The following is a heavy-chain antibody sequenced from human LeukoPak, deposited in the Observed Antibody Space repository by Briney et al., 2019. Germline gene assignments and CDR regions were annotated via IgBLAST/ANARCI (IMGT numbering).Heavy chain of an antibody. D-gene: IGHD3-16*02. J-gene: IGHJ4*02. V-gene: IGHV3-21*01. CDR2: ISTSSSYI. CDR1: GFSFTNYS. Sequence: GGSLRLSCAASGFSFTNYSMNWVRQAPGKGLEWVSSISTSSSYIYYADSVKGRFTISRDNTKNSLYLQMNSLRAEDTAVYYCARDRDPHFDYLWGSYRPSYFDDWGQGTLVTVSS. CDR3: ARDRDPHFDYLWGSYRPSYFDD.